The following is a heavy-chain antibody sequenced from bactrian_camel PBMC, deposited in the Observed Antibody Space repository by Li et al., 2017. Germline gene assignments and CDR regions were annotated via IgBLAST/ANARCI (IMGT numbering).Heavy chain of an antibody. CDR1: GFTFDDSD. Sequence: HVQLVESGGGSVQAGGSLRLSCTASGFTFDDSDMGWYRQAPGNECELVSTISSDGSTYYADSVKGRFTISQDNAKNTVYLQMNNLQPEDTAMYYCAAGGGYCSGGLVARQFVYWGQGTQVTVS. CDR3: AAGGGYCSGGLVARQFVY. D-gene: IGHD3*01. J-gene: IGHJ4*01. V-gene: IGHV3S63*01. CDR2: ISSDGST.